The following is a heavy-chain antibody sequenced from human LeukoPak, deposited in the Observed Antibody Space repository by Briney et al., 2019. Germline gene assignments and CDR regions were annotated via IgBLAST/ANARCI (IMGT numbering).Heavy chain of an antibody. Sequence: ASVKVSCKASGYTFTGYYMHWVRQAPGQGLEWMGWINPNSGGTNYAQKFQGRVTMTRDTSISTAYMELSRLRSDDTAVYYCAGDGVRRSSSWYGWFDPWGQGTLVTVSS. CDR1: GYTFTGYY. V-gene: IGHV1-2*02. D-gene: IGHD6-13*01. CDR2: INPNSGGT. CDR3: AGDGVRRSSSWYGWFDP. J-gene: IGHJ5*02.